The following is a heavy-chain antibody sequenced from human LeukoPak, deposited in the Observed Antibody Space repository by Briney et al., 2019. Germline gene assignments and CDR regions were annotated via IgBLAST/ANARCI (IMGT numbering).Heavy chain of an antibody. J-gene: IGHJ4*02. CDR2: IDDSGRT. V-gene: IGHV4-59*13. D-gene: IGHD2-15*01. CDR3: ARVNVYCSGGTCYLIDFDY. CDR1: GFTFSSYA. Sequence: GSLRLSCAASGFTFSSYAMSWVRQPPGKGLEWIGYIDDSGRTNYNPSLKSRVTISVDTSKNPFSLKLSSVTAADTAVYYCARVNVYCSGGTCYLIDFDYWGQGALVTVSS.